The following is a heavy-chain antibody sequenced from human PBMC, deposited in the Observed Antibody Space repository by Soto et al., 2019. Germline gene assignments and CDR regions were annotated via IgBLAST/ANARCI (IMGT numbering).Heavy chain of an antibody. CDR1: GYTFTSYD. D-gene: IGHD1-1*01. Sequence: GASVKVSCKASGYTFTSYDINWVRQATGQGLEWMGWIIPIFGKANYAQKFQGRVTITADESMSTAYMELSSLSSEDTAVYYCARDYRPGFGTYYYYGMDVWGQGTTVTVSS. V-gene: IGHV1-69*13. CDR2: IIPIFGKA. J-gene: IGHJ6*02. CDR3: ARDYRPGFGTYYYYGMDV.